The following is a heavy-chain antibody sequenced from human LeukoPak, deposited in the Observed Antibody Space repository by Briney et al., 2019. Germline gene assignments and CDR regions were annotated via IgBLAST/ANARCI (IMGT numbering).Heavy chain of an antibody. Sequence: PSETLSLTCAVYGGSFSGYYWSWIRQPPGKGLEWIGEINHSGSTNYNPSLKSRVTISVDTSKNQFSLKLSSVTAADTAVYYCARGHRDGYNFLLDYWGQGTLVTVSS. V-gene: IGHV4-34*01. CDR3: ARGHRDGYNFLLDY. D-gene: IGHD5-24*01. J-gene: IGHJ4*02. CDR1: GGSFSGYY. CDR2: INHSGST.